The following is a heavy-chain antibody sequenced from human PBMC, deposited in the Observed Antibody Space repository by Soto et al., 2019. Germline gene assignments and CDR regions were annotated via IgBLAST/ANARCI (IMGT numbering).Heavy chain of an antibody. CDR3: ARGYSNDYYYYYYGMDV. CDR1: GGTFSSYA. J-gene: IGHJ6*02. V-gene: IGHV1-69*06. CDR2: IIPIFGTA. Sequence: VQLVQSGAEVKKPGSSVKVSCKASGGTFSSYAISWVRQAPGQGLEWMGGIIPIFGTANYAQKFQGRVTITADKSTSTAYMELSSLRSEDTAVYYCARGYSNDYYYYYYGMDVWGQGTTVTVSS. D-gene: IGHD4-4*01.